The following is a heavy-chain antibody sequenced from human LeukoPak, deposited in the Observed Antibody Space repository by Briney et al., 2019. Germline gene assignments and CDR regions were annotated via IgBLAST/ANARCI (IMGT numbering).Heavy chain of an antibody. J-gene: IGHJ6*04. CDR1: GFTFSSYG. D-gene: IGHD3-10*02. CDR3: ASSGPLFGPDRNYYYGMDV. V-gene: IGHV3-33*01. CDR2: IWYDGSNK. Sequence: GRSLRPSCAASGFTFSSYGMHWVRQAPGKGLEWVAVIWYDGSNKYYADSVKGRFTISRDNSKNTLYLQMNSLRAEDTAVYYCASSGPLFGPDRNYYYGMDVWGKGTTVTVSS.